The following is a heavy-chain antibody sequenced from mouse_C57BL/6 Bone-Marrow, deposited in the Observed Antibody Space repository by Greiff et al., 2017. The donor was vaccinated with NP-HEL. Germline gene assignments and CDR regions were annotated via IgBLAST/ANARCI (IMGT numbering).Heavy chain of an antibody. CDR1: GYAFSSSW. CDR2: IYPGDGDT. Sequence: VQLQQSGPELVKPGASVKISCKASGYAFSSSWMNWVKQRPGKGLEWIGRIYPGDGDTNYNGKFKGKATLTADNSSSTAYMQLSSLTSEDSAVYCCARLKVSYCTYYYAMDYWGQGTSVTVSS. V-gene: IGHV1-82*01. CDR3: ARLKVSYCTYYYAMDY. D-gene: IGHD2-10*01. J-gene: IGHJ4*01.